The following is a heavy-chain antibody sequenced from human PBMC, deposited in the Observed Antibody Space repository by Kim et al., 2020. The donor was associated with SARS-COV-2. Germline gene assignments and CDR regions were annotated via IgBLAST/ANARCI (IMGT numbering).Heavy chain of an antibody. Sequence: GGSLRLSCAASGFTFSDSGVHWVRQASGKGLEWVGRIRSKANRYATAYAASMEGRFTISRDDSKNTAYLQISSLKTEDTAVYYCIILTKPTSNFGYWGQGTLVTVSS. V-gene: IGHV3-73*01. CDR3: IILTKPTSNFGY. CDR2: IRSKANRYAT. CDR1: GFTFSDSG. J-gene: IGHJ4*02. D-gene: IGHD3-9*01.